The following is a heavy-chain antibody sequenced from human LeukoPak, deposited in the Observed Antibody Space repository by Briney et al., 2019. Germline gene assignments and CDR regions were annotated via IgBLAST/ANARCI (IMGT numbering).Heavy chain of an antibody. Sequence: ASVKVSCKASGYTFTGYYMHWVRQAPGQGLEWMGWINPNSGGTNYAQKFQSRVTMTRDTSISTAYMELSRLRSDDTAVYYCARDCSSTSCSDYWGQGTLVTVSS. CDR2: INPNSGGT. V-gene: IGHV1-2*02. D-gene: IGHD2-2*01. J-gene: IGHJ4*02. CDR3: ARDCSSTSCSDY. CDR1: GYTFTGYY.